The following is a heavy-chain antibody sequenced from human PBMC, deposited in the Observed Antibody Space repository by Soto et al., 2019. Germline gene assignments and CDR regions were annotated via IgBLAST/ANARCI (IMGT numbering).Heavy chain of an antibody. J-gene: IGHJ6*02. Sequence: QVQLVQSGAGVKKPGSSVKVSCKASGGTFSSYAISWVRQAPGQGLEWMGGIIPIFGTANYAQKFQGRVTITADESTSTAYMELSSLRSEDTAVYYCARDIGDYYDSSGTYYYYGMDVWGQGTTVTVSS. CDR1: GGTFSSYA. D-gene: IGHD3-22*01. CDR2: IIPIFGTA. V-gene: IGHV1-69*01. CDR3: ARDIGDYYDSSGTYYYYGMDV.